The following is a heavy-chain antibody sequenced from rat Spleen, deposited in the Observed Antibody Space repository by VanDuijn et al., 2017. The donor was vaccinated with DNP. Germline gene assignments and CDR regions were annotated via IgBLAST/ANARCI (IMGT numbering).Heavy chain of an antibody. D-gene: IGHD1-5*01. CDR2: ISSGGST. CDR3: TRDDIGTTRLDY. Sequence: QVQLKESGPGLVQPSQTLSLTCTVSGFSLTSYGVSWVRQPPGKGLEWIAAISSGGSTYYNSALKSRLSSSRDTSKSQVCLKMNSLQTEDTAIYFCTRDDIGTTRLDYWGQGVMVTVSS. CDR1: GFSLTSYG. V-gene: IGHV2S12*01. J-gene: IGHJ2*01.